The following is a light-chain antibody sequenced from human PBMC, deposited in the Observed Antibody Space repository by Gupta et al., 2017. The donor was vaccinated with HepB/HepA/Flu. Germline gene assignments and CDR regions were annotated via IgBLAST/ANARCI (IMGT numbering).Light chain of an antibody. CDR1: STNIGAGYD. CDR2: DNS. V-gene: IGLV1-40*01. CDR3: QSYDSSLSVFV. J-gene: IGLJ1*01. Sequence: QSVLTQPPSVSGAPGQRVTISCTGGSTNIGAGYDVHWYQQLPGTAPNLLIYDNSNRPSGVPDRFSGSKSGTSASLAITGLQAEDEADYYCQSYDSSLSVFVFGTGTKVTVL.